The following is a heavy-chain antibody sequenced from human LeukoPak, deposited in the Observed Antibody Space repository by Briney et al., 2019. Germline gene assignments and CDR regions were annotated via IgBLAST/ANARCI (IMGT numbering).Heavy chain of an antibody. CDR1: GGSLSDYY. J-gene: IGHJ5*02. CDR2: IWYSGFT. CDR3: ARVRDWFDP. Sequence: SSETLSLTCAVYGGSLSDYYWSWIRQPPGKGLEWIGYIWYSGFTYCNPSLKSRVTISVDTSKDQFFLKLSSVTAADTAMYYCARVRDWFDPWGQGTLVTVSS. V-gene: IGHV4-34*01. D-gene: IGHD4/OR15-4a*01.